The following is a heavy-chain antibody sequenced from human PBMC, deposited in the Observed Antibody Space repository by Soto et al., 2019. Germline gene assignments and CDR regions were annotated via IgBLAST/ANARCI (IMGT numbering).Heavy chain of an antibody. CDR2: ISYDGSNK. CDR3: AKDRGSGLYYYYYMDV. D-gene: IGHD3-10*01. J-gene: IGHJ6*03. Sequence: GESLKISCAASGFTFSSYGMHWVRQAPGKGLEWVAVISYDGSNKYYADSVKGRFTISRDNSKNTLYLQMNSLRAEDTAIYYCAKDRGSGLYYYYYMDVWGRGTTVTVSS. CDR1: GFTFSSYG. V-gene: IGHV3-30*18.